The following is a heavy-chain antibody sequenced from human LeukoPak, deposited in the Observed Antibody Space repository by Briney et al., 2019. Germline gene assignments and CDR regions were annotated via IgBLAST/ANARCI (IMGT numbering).Heavy chain of an antibody. Sequence: SETLSLTCTVSGGSISSYYWSWIRQPPGKGPELIGYIYYSGSTNYNPSLKSRVTISVDTSKNQFSLKLSSVTAADTAVYYCARVSSGVYFDYWGQGTLVTVSS. CDR1: GGSISSYY. CDR2: IYYSGST. D-gene: IGHD2-15*01. V-gene: IGHV4-59*01. CDR3: ARVSSGVYFDY. J-gene: IGHJ4*02.